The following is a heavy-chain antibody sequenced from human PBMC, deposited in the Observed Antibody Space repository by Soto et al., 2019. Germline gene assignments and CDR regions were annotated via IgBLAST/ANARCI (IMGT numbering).Heavy chain of an antibody. CDR2: IRSRANNFGT. J-gene: IGHJ6*02. V-gene: IGHV3-73*02. Sequence: EVQLVESGGGLVQPGGSLKLSCAASGFIFSGSAIHWVRQASGKGLEWVGRIRSRANNFGTSSAASVKGRFTFSRDDSTNTSYLQMTTLKPEDTAVYYCARGQGAAIGDYYFHGMDVWGQGTTVTVSS. D-gene: IGHD2-2*02. CDR1: GFIFSGSA. CDR3: ARGQGAAIGDYYFHGMDV.